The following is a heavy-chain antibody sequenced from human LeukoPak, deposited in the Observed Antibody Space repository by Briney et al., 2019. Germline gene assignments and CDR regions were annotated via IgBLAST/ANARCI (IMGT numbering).Heavy chain of an antibody. D-gene: IGHD3-10*01. Sequence: VASVKVSCKASGYTFTSYDINWVRQATGQGLEWMGWMNPNSGNTGYAQKFQGGVTMTRNTSISTAYMELSSLRSEDTAVYYCARVSYYGSGYYYMDVWGKGTTVTVSS. CDR2: MNPNSGNT. V-gene: IGHV1-8*01. CDR3: ARVSYYGSGYYYMDV. J-gene: IGHJ6*03. CDR1: GYTFTSYD.